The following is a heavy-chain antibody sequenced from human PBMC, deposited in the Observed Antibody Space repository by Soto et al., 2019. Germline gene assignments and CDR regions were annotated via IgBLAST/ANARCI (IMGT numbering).Heavy chain of an antibody. V-gene: IGHV4-31*03. J-gene: IGHJ3*02. Sequence: PSETLSLTCTVSGGSISSGGYYWSWIRQHPGKGLEWIGYIYYSGSTYYNPSLKSRVTISVDTSKNQFSLKLSSVTAADTAVYSCARGAYDSSVFYYHVFDIGGKGTMVPVSS. CDR3: ARGAYDSSVFYYHVFDI. D-gene: IGHD3-22*01. CDR2: IYYSGST. CDR1: GGSISSGGYY.